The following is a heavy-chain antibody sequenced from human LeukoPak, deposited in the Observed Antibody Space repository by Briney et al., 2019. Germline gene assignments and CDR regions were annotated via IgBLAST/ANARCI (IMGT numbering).Heavy chain of an antibody. CDR3: ARHAGSSGYYNIDY. D-gene: IGHD3-22*01. J-gene: IGHJ4*02. Sequence: SETLSLTCTVSGGSINSYYWSWIRQPPGKGLEWIGYIYYSGNTNYNPSLKSRVTILVDTSKNQFSLKLSSVTAADTAMYYCARHAGSSGYYNIDYWGQGTLVTVSS. V-gene: IGHV4-59*08. CDR2: IYYSGNT. CDR1: GGSINSYY.